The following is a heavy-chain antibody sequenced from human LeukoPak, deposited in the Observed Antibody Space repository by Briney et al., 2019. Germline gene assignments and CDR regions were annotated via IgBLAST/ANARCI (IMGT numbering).Heavy chain of an antibody. CDR2: ISSSSSYI. V-gene: IGHV3-21*01. CDR1: GFTFSSYG. CDR3: ARGVESSSWPLPSTAFDI. D-gene: IGHD6-13*01. Sequence: GGSLRLSCAASGFTFSSYGMNWVRQAPGKGLEWVSSISSSSSYIYNADPVKDRFTISRDNAKNSLYLQMNSLRAEDTAVYYCARGVESSSWPLPSTAFDIWGQGTMVTVSS. J-gene: IGHJ3*02.